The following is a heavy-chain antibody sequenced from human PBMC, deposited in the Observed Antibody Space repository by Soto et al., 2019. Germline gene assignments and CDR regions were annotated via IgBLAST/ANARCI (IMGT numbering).Heavy chain of an antibody. CDR2: IGTAGQT. CDR3: ARANVRAAGGTVGFEP. D-gene: IGHD3-10*02. J-gene: IGHJ5*02. V-gene: IGHV3-13*01. Sequence: EVQLVESGGGLVQPGVSLRLSCAASGFTFSSYDMHWVRQATRKGLEWVSGIGTAGQTFYPDSVTGRFTMSRENAKNSLYLQTNSLRAGDTAVYYGARANVRAAGGTVGFEPWGHGTLVTVAS. CDR1: GFTFSSYD.